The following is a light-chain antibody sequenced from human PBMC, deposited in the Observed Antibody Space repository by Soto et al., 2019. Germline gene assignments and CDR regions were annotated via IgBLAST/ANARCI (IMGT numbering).Light chain of an antibody. J-gene: IGLJ3*02. CDR3: AAWDDSLNVWV. CDR1: SSNIGTHT. Sequence: QSVLTQPPSASGTPGQRVTISCSGSSSNIGTHTVNWYQQLPGTAPKLLIYSSDQRPSGVPDRFSGSKSGTSASLAISGLQSEDEADYYCAAWDDSLNVWVFGGGTKLTVL. V-gene: IGLV1-44*01. CDR2: SSD.